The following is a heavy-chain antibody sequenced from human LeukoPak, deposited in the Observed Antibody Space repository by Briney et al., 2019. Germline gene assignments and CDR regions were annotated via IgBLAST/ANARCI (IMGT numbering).Heavy chain of an antibody. CDR2: IKSKTDGGTT. CDR1: GFTFSNAW. V-gene: IGHV3-15*01. J-gene: IGHJ5*02. D-gene: IGHD2/OR15-2a*01. Sequence: GGSLRLSCAASGFTFSNAWMSWVRQAPGKGLEWVGRIKSKTDGGTTDYAAPVKGRFTITRDDLKNTLYLQMNSLKTEDSAVYYCTTDLWGGFDPWGQGPLVTVSS. CDR3: TTDLWGGFDP.